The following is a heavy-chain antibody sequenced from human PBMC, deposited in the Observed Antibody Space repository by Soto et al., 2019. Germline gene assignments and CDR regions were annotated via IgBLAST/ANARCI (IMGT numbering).Heavy chain of an antibody. CDR1: GFPFSHYW. CDR2: INPAGTIT. V-gene: IGHV3-74*01. D-gene: IGHD3-16*01. Sequence: MQMVESGGGSVQPGGSIRLSCAASGFPFSHYWMPWVRQTPGKGLVWVSRINPAGTITNYADSVEGRFTISRDKADSALFLQMSSRSAEDTAIYYCTGDTFGLRDTWGQGTLVTVSS. CDR3: TGDTFGLRDT. J-gene: IGHJ1*01.